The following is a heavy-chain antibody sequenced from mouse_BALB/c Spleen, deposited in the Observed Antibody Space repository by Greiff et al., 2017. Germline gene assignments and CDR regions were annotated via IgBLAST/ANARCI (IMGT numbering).Heavy chain of an antibody. CDR3: ARPLATEAMDY. D-gene: IGHD1-1*01. CDR2: IWSGGST. J-gene: IGHJ4*01. Sequence: VKLKESGPGLVQPSQSLSITCTVSGFSLTSYGVHWVRQSPGKGLEWLGVIWSGGSTDYNAAFISRLSISKDNSTSQVFFKMNSLQANDTAIYYCARPLATEAMDYWGQGTSVTVSS. CDR1: GFSLTSYG. V-gene: IGHV2-2*02.